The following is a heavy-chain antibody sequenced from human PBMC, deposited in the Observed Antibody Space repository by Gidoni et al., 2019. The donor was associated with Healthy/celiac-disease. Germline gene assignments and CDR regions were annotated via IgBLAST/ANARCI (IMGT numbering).Heavy chain of an antibody. D-gene: IGHD1-26*01. CDR3: TTEYSGSPGLDY. CDR1: GFTFSNAW. J-gene: IGHJ4*02. Sequence: EVQLAESGGGLVKPGGSLRLSCAASGFTFSNAWMSWVRQAPGKGLEWVGRIKSKTDGGTTDYAAPVKGRFTISRDDSKNTLYLQMNSLKTEDTAVYYCTTEYSGSPGLDYWGQGTLVTVSS. CDR2: IKSKTDGGTT. V-gene: IGHV3-15*01.